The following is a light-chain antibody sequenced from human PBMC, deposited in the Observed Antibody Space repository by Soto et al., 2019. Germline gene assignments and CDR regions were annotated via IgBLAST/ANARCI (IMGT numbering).Light chain of an antibody. CDR1: QDIHNH. V-gene: IGKV3-15*01. CDR2: DAI. J-gene: IGKJ2*01. CDR3: QQYKNWPPYT. Sequence: EKLMSQSPATLSVSPGERVTLSCRASQDIHNHMSWFLQKPGQTPRLLIYDAIIRAADVPARFSGSWSGTEFTLTINSLQSEDFAVYYCQQYKNWPPYTFGQGTKVDIK.